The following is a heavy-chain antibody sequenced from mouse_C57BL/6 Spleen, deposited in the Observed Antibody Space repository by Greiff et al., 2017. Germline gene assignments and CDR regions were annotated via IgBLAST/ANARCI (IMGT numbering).Heavy chain of an antibody. CDR3: AIYYDSAWFAY. CDR1: GYTFTSYW. Sequence: VQLQQPGAELVKPGASVKLSCKASGYTFTSYWMHWVKQRPGQGLEWIGMIHPNSGSTNYNEKFKSKATLTVDKSSSTAYMQLSSLTSEDSAVYYCAIYYDSAWFAYWGQGTLVTVSA. V-gene: IGHV1-64*01. CDR2: IHPNSGST. D-gene: IGHD2-4*01. J-gene: IGHJ3*01.